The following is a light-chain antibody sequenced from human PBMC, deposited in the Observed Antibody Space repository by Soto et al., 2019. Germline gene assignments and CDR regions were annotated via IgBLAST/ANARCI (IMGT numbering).Light chain of an antibody. J-gene: IGKJ5*01. CDR1: QSVSSN. CDR2: GAS. Sequence: EIVMTQSPATLSVSPGERATLSCRASQSVSSNLAWYQQKPGQAPRLLIYGASTRATGIPARFSGSGSGTAFTLTVSSLQSEDFAVYYCQEYNNWPPVTVGQGTRLEIK. V-gene: IGKV3-15*01. CDR3: QEYNNWPPVT.